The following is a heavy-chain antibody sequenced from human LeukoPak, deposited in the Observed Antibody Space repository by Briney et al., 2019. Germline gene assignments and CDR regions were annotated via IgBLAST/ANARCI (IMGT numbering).Heavy chain of an antibody. D-gene: IGHD2-2*01. CDR3: ARGGRGVPAARRFKGGNWFDP. Sequence: SETLSLTCAVYGGSFSGNYWSWIRQPPGKGLEWIGEINHSGSTNYNPSLKSRFTISVNTSRNQFSLKLRSVIAADTAVYYCARGGRGVPAARRFKGGNWFDPWGQGTLVTVSS. J-gene: IGHJ5*02. CDR2: INHSGST. V-gene: IGHV4-34*01. CDR1: GGSFSGNY.